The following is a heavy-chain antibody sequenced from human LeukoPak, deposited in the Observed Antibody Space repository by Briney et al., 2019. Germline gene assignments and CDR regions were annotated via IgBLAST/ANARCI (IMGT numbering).Heavy chain of an antibody. J-gene: IGHJ4*02. CDR3: ARRSGIAVAGAFDY. CDR2: ISGSGDST. CDR1: GFTFSNYA. Sequence: GGSLRLSCAASGFTFSNYAMRWVRQAPGKGWEWVSGISGSGDSTYYADSVKGRFTISRDNSKNTLYLQMNSLRAEDTAVYYCARRSGIAVAGAFDYWGQGTLVTVSS. V-gene: IGHV3-23*01. D-gene: IGHD6-19*01.